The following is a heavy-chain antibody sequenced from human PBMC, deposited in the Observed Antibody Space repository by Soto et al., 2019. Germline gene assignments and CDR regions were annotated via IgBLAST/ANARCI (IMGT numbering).Heavy chain of an antibody. D-gene: IGHD5-12*01. CDR2: IYYSGDT. CDR1: GGSINSGAHY. CDR3: ARLESASWLHY. Sequence: QVQLQESGPGLVKPSQTLSLTCTVSGGSINSGAHYWSGLRQHPGKGLEWIGYIYYSGDTQYNPSLKSRVTISLHTSKNQFSLNLNSVTAADTAVYYSARLESASWLHYWGQASLDTVSS. J-gene: IGHJ4*02. V-gene: IGHV4-31*03.